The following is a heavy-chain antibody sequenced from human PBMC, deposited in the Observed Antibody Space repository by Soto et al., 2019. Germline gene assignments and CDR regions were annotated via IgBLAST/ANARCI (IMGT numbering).Heavy chain of an antibody. CDR3: ARARGYSSSWYHGYYYGMDV. J-gene: IGHJ6*02. CDR2: ISSSSSYT. CDR1: GFTFSDYY. V-gene: IGHV3-11*06. Sequence: GGSLRLSCAASGFTFSDYYMSWIRQAPGKGLEWVSYISSSSSYTNYADSVKGRFTISRDNAKNSLYLQMNSLRAEDTAVYYCARARGYSSSWYHGYYYGMDVWGQGTTVTVSS. D-gene: IGHD6-13*01.